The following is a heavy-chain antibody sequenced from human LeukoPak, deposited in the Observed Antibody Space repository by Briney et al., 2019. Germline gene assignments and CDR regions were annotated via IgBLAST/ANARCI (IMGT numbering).Heavy chain of an antibody. CDR3: AKGGYASCFDP. V-gene: IGHV3-23*05. J-gene: IGHJ5*02. D-gene: IGHD2-15*01. CDR1: GFTFSEHS. Sequence: GGSLRLSCEASGFTFSEHSMSWVRQAPGKGLEWVSTIKRDGSNTYYADSVEGRFTISRDNSRNTLYLEMNTLRAEDTAVYYCAKGGYASCFDPWGQGTQVTVSS. CDR2: IKRDGSNT.